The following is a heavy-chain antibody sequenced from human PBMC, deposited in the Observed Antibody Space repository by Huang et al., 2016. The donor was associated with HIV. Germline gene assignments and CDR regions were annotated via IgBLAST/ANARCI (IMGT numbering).Heavy chain of an antibody. CDR1: GGTFSKYA. D-gene: IGHD4-17*01. CDR2: FSPNFGTP. Sequence: QVQLVQSGAEVKTPGSSVKVYCKASGGTFSKYAISWVRQAPGQGLEWKGGFSPNFGTPNDARKFQGRVTITADDSTSTTDVEVSSLRSEDTALYYCARGQLGSYGDYDVLYWGQGTLVTVSS. V-gene: IGHV1-69*13. CDR3: ARGQLGSYGDYDVLY. J-gene: IGHJ4*02.